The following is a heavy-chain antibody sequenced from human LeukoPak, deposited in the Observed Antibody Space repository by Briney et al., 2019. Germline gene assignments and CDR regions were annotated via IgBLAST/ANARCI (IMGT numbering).Heavy chain of an antibody. CDR1: GFTFSSYS. Sequence: GGSLRLSCAASGFTFSSYSMNWVRQAPGKGLEWVSSISSSSSYIYYADSVKGRFTISRDNAKNSLYLQMNSLRAEDTAVYYCARGNYCSGGSCYSVPIDYWGQGTLVTVPS. CDR2: ISSSSSYI. CDR3: ARGNYCSGGSCYSVPIDY. J-gene: IGHJ4*02. V-gene: IGHV3-21*04. D-gene: IGHD2-15*01.